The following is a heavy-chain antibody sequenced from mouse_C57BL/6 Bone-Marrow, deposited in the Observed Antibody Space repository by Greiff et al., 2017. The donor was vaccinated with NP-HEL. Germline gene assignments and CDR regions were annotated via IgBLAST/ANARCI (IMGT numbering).Heavy chain of an antibody. CDR1: GFSLTSYG. V-gene: IGHV2-9*01. CDR3: AKHDYGSSRYAMDY. CDR2: IWGGGST. Sequence: VHLVESGPGLVAPSQSLSITCTVSGFSLTSYGVDWVRPPPGKGLEWLGVIWGGGSTNYNSALITRLGTRKDNPKSQVFLKMNSLQTDDTAMYYCAKHDYGSSRYAMDYWCRGTSVTVSS. D-gene: IGHD1-1*01. J-gene: IGHJ4*01.